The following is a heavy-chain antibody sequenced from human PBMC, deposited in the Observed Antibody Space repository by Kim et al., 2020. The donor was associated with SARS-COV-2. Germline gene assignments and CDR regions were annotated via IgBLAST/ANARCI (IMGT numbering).Heavy chain of an antibody. V-gene: IGHV1-3*01. J-gene: IGHJ3*01. CDR3: ARRLAGTAGACDF. CDR2: INAGNGDT. Sequence: ASVKVSCKASGYTFTSYAIHWVRQAPGQRLEWLGWINAGNGDTRYSQMLQGRLTITRDTSANTVYMELNSLRSEDTAVYFCARRLAGTAGACDFWGQGTM. D-gene: IGHD2-21*02. CDR1: GYTFTSYA.